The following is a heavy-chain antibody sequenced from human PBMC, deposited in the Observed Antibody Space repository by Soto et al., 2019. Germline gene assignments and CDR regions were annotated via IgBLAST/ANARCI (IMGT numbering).Heavy chain of an antibody. CDR2: VYSSGTT. CDR3: ARDIASYAYGEGY. CDR1: GGSINSYW. V-gene: IGHV4-4*07. Sequence: LETLSLTCTVSGGSINSYWWSWIRQPAGKGLEWIGRVYSSGTTDYNPSLNSRATMSVETSKNQFSLKLSSVTAADTAVYYCARDIASYAYGEGYWGQGSQVTVSS. J-gene: IGHJ4*02. D-gene: IGHD2-21*01.